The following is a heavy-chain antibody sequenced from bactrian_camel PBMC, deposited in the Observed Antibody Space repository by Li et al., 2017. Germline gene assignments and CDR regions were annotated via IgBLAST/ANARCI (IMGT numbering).Heavy chain of an antibody. CDR1: AYTPANVR. D-gene: IGHD3*01. J-gene: IGHJ4*01. Sequence: VQLVESGGGSVQAGGSLRLSCAFDAYTPANVRMAWFRQAPGKGLEWVSLISSSGGSTLYADSVKGRFTISRDNAKNTMYLQMNSVIPEDTATYYCAAGGRSGGWAYWGQGTQVTVS. CDR2: ISSSGGST. CDR3: AAGGRSGGWAY. V-gene: IGHV3S40*01.